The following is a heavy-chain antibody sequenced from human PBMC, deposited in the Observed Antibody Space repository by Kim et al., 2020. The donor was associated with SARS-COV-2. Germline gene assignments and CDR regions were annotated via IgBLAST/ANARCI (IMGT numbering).Heavy chain of an antibody. CDR2: ISSSSSYT. V-gene: IGHV3-11*05. CDR1: GFTFSDYY. J-gene: IGHJ6*02. D-gene: IGHD3-16*02. CDR3: ARVGYDYFWGSYRDYYYYYGMDV. Sequence: GGSLRLSCAASGFTFSDYYMSWIRQAPGKGLEWVSYISSSSSYTNYADSVKGRFTISRDNAKNSLYLQMNSLRAEDTAVYYCARVGYDYFWGSYRDYYYYYGMDVLGQGTTVTVSS.